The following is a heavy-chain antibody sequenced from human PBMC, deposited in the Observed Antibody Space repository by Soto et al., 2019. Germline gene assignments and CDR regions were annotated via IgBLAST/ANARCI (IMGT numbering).Heavy chain of an antibody. Sequence: ASVKVSCKASGYTFTGYSLHWVRQAPGQGLEWMGWINPNSGGTNYAQKFQGRVTLTRDTSITTAYMELSSLRSDDTAIYFCAIARSRYFELDYWGQGTLGTAAS. D-gene: IGHD3-9*01. CDR2: INPNSGGT. J-gene: IGHJ4*02. CDR1: GYTFTGYS. CDR3: AIARSRYFELDY. V-gene: IGHV1-2*02.